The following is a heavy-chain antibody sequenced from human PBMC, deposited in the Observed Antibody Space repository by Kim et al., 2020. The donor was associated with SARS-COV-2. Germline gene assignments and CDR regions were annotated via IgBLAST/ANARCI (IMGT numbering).Heavy chain of an antibody. CDR2: SRYDSGGI. CDR3: AKGMRSCIVGLCHSHY. J-gene: IGHJ4*01. V-gene: IGHV3-9*01. Sequence: GGSLRLSCAASGFTFDNYAMHWVRQAPGKGLEWVADSRYDSGGIYYADSVKGRFTISRDNAKNFLYLQMNSLTAADTDVYYCAKGMRSCIVGLCHSHY. D-gene: IGHD2-21*01. CDR1: GFTFDNYA.